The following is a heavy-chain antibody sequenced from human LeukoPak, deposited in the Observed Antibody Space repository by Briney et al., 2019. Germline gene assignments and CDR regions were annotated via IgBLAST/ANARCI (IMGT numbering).Heavy chain of an antibody. V-gene: IGHV1-2*02. Sequence: GASVKVSCKASGYTFTGYYMHWVRQAPGQGLEWMGWINPNSGGTNYAQKFQGRVTMTRDTSISTAYMELSRLRSDDTAVYYCARAFRHSNYYDSSGTEAMGYWGQGTLVTVSS. D-gene: IGHD3-22*01. CDR2: INPNSGGT. J-gene: IGHJ4*02. CDR3: ARAFRHSNYYDSSGTEAMGY. CDR1: GYTFTGYY.